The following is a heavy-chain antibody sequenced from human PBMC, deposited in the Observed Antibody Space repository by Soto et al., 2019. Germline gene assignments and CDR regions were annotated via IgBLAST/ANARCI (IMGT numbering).Heavy chain of an antibody. CDR3: ARDLCPLGSGSPCPTYGLDV. V-gene: IGHV1-2*02. CDR1: GYTFTGHY. CDR2: LKSDNGGT. J-gene: IGHJ6*02. Sequence: QVHLVQSGAEVKPPGASVKVSCKASGYTFTGHYMHWVRQVSGKRLEYLGWLKSDNGGTYYAPKFQGRVTFTRDTSTITAYMELSGLRSDDTAVYFCARDLCPLGSGSPCPTYGLDVWGQGTTVTVSS. D-gene: IGHD3-10*01.